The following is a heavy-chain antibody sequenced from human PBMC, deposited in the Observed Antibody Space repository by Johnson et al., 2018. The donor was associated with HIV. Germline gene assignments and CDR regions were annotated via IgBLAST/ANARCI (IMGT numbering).Heavy chain of an antibody. D-gene: IGHD3-16*01. CDR2: IYSGGST. CDR1: GFTFSSNY. J-gene: IGHJ3*02. CDR3: AREGGGRDAFDI. V-gene: IGHV3-66*01. Sequence: VQLVESGGGVVQPGRSLRLSCAASGFTFSSNYMSWVRQAPGKGLEWVSVIYSGGSTYYADSVKGRFTISRDNSKNTLYLQMNSLRAEDTAVYYCAREGGGRDAFDIWGQGTMVTVSS.